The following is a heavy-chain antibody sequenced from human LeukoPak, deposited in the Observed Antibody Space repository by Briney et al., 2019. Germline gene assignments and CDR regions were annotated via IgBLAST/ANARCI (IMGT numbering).Heavy chain of an antibody. CDR2: IYHSGST. J-gene: IGHJ6*03. Sequence: SETLSLTCTGSGGSISSYYWGWIRQPPGKGLEWIGSIYHSGSTYYNPSLKSRVTISVDTSKNQFSLKLSSVTAADTAVYYCARVRAYYYDSSGYPHQYYYYYMDVWGKGTTVTVSS. V-gene: IGHV4-38-2*02. CDR3: ARVRAYYYDSSGYPHQYYYYYMDV. CDR1: GGSISSYY. D-gene: IGHD3-22*01.